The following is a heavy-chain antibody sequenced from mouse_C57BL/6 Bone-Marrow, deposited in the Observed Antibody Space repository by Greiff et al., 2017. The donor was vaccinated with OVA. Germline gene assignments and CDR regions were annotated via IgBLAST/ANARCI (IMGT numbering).Heavy chain of an antibody. CDR1: GFTFSDYY. J-gene: IGHJ4*01. Sequence: EVQGVESGGGLVQPGGSLKLSCAASGFTFSDYYMYWVRQTPEKRLEWVAYISNGGGSTYYPDTVKGRFTISRDNAKNTLYLQMSRLKSEDTAMYYCARHEDWDDAMDYWGQGTSVTVSS. CDR3: ARHEDWDDAMDY. CDR2: ISNGGGST. D-gene: IGHD4-1*01. V-gene: IGHV5-12*01.